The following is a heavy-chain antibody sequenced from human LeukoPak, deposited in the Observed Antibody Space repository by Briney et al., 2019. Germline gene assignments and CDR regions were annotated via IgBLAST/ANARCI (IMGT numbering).Heavy chain of an antibody. CDR1: GFTFSSYA. D-gene: IGHD3-10*01. Sequence: GGSLRLSCAASGFTFSSYAMSWVRQAPGRGLEWVSAISGSGGSTYYADSVKGRFTISRDNSKNTLYLQMNSLRAEDTAVYYCAKDITMVRGAPGGYFDYWGQGTLVTVSS. CDR3: AKDITMVRGAPGGYFDY. V-gene: IGHV3-23*01. CDR2: ISGSGGST. J-gene: IGHJ4*02.